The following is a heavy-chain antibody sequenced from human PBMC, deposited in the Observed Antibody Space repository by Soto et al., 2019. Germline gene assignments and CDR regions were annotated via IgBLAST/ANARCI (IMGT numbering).Heavy chain of an antibody. J-gene: IGHJ5*02. CDR3: AHAYDYVWGSYPNWFDP. V-gene: IGHV2-5*01. CDR1: GFSLSTSGVG. Sequence: ITLKESGPTLVKPTQTLTLTCTFSGFSLSTSGVGVGWIRQPPGKALEWLALIYWNDDKRYSPSLKSRLTITKDTSKNQVVLTMTNMDPVDTATYYCAHAYDYVWGSYPNWFDPWGQGTLVTVSS. CDR2: IYWNDDK. D-gene: IGHD3-16*01.